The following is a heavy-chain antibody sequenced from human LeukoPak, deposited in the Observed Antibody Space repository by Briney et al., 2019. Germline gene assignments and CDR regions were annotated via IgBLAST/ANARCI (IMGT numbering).Heavy chain of an antibody. CDR3: TREGTAGRYYFDY. Sequence: ASVKVSCKASGYTFSSHRITWVQQAPGQGLEWMGWISANNGNTNYAQKLQGRVTVTTDTSTSIAYMELRNLRSCGTAVDYCTREGTAGRYYFDYWGQGTLVTVSS. CDR1: GYTFSSHR. J-gene: IGHJ4*02. CDR2: ISANNGNT. V-gene: IGHV1-18*01. D-gene: IGHD3-10*01.